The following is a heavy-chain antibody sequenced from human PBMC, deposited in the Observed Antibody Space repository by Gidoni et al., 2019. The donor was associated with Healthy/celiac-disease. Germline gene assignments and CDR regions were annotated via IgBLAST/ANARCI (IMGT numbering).Heavy chain of an antibody. V-gene: IGHV3-9*01. CDR2: ISWNSGSI. CDR1: VVTLDDYA. J-gene: IGHJ3*02. Sequence: EVQLVDSGGGLVQPGRSLRLSCAASVVTLDDYAMHWVRQAQGKGLKWVSGISWNSGSIGYADSVKGRFTITRDNAKKSLYLQMNSLRAEDTALYYCAKDTRPRKFDAFDIWGQGTMVTVSS. CDR3: AKDTRPRKFDAFDI.